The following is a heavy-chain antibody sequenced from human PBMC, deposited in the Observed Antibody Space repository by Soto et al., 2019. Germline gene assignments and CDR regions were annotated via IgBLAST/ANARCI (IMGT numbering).Heavy chain of an antibody. Sequence: VGSLRLSCAASGFTFSSYAMSWVRQAPGKGLEWVSAISGSGGSTYYADSVKGRFTISRDNSKNTLYLQMNSLRAEDTAVYYCAKGTYDILTGLKTYFDYWGQEPWSPSPQ. CDR2: ISGSGGST. CDR1: GFTFSSYA. CDR3: AKGTYDILTGLKTYFDY. J-gene: IGHJ4*01. V-gene: IGHV3-23*01. D-gene: IGHD3-9*01.